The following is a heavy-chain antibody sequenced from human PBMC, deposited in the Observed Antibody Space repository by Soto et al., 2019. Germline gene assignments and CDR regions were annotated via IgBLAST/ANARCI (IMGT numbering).Heavy chain of an antibody. D-gene: IGHD2-21*02. CDR3: AGPGLDCGCYCYYFQR. J-gene: IGHJ1*01. CDR2: INLSGST. Sequence: SETLSLTCAAYGGSFSGYYWSWVRQPPGKGLEWIGEINLSGSTNYNPSLKSRVTISLDTTKNQFSLELSSVTAADTAVYYCAGPGLDCGCYCYYFQRWGQGTLVTVSS. CDR1: GGSFSGYY. V-gene: IGHV4-34*01.